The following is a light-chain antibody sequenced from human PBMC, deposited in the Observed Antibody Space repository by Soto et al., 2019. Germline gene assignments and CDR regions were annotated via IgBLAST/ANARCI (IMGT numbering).Light chain of an antibody. J-gene: IGLJ2*01. Sequence: QSALTQPASVSGSPGQSITISCSGTSNDVGSYNLVSWYQQHPGKAPKLMIYEGSKRPSGVSHRFSGSRSGNTASLTVSGLQAEDEADYSCCSYADNSTVVFGGGTKLTVL. CDR3: CSYADNSTVV. V-gene: IGLV2-23*01. CDR1: SNDVGSYNL. CDR2: EGS.